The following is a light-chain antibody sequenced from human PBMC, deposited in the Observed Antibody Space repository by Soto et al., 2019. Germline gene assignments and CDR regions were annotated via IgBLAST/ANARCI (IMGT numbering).Light chain of an antibody. CDR3: QHYSIWPST. Sequence: EIVMTQSPATLSLSPGERATLSCRASQSVSSDLAWYQQKPGQAPRLLLHGASTRATGIPVRFSGGGSGTEFTLSISSLQSEDFAVYYCQHYSIWPSTFGQGTKLEIK. V-gene: IGKV3-15*01. J-gene: IGKJ2*01. CDR2: GAS. CDR1: QSVSSD.